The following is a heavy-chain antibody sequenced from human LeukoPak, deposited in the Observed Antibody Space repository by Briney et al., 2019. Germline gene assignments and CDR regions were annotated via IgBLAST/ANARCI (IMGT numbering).Heavy chain of an antibody. CDR1: GYSFTSYW. D-gene: IGHD3-22*01. CDR2: IYPGDSDT. V-gene: IGHV5-51*01. CDR3: ARQWYYYDSSGYYLGDWFDP. J-gene: IGHJ5*02. Sequence: EESLKISCKGSGYSFTSYWIGWVRQMPGKGLEWMGIIYPGDSDTRYSPSFQGQVTISADKSISTAYLQWSSLKASDTAMYYCARQWYYYDSSGYYLGDWFDPWGQGTLVTVSS.